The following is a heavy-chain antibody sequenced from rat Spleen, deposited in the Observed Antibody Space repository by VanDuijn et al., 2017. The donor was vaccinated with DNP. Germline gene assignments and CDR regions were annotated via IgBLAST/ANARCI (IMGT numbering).Heavy chain of an antibody. CDR2: INKDSRTR. CDR1: GFNFNDYW. D-gene: IGHD1-2*01. V-gene: IGHV4-2*01. J-gene: IGHJ4*01. CDR3: ARGRLYPHYAMDA. Sequence: EVRLVESGGGLVQPGRSLKLSCAASGFNFNDYWMGWVRQAPGTGLEWIGEINKDSRTRNYIPSLKDKFTISRDNAQNTLYLQMSKLGSEDTAIYYCARGRLYPHYAMDAWGQGTSVTVSS.